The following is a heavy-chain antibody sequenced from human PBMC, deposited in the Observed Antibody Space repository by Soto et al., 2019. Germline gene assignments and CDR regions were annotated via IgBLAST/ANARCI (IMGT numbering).Heavy chain of an antibody. CDR2: VYHTGFT. J-gene: IGHJ4*02. V-gene: IGHV4-59*11. D-gene: IGHD2-21*01. CDR1: GGSISGHY. Sequence: PSETLSLTCTVAGGSISGHYWSWIRQAPGKGLEWLGYVYHTGFTSYNPPLKSRVIAAVDTSKNQISLRLISVTPADTAVYYCARGSVVMSEIRVFDYWGQGILVTVSS. CDR3: ARGSVVMSEIRVFDY.